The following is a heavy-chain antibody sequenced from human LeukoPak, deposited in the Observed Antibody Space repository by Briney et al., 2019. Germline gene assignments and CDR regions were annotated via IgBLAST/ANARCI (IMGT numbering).Heavy chain of an antibody. J-gene: IGHJ4*02. CDR2: IKQDGSQR. V-gene: IGHV3-7*01. CDR1: GFTFSDYW. Sequence: PGGSLRLSCTASGFTFSDYWMTWVRQAPGKGPEWVANIKQDGSQRYYVDSVRGRFTTSRDNANNSLFLQMNGLRAEDTAVYYCARRGGSSSRRRPIDYWGQGTLVTVSS. CDR3: ARRGGSSSRRRPIDY. D-gene: IGHD6-6*01.